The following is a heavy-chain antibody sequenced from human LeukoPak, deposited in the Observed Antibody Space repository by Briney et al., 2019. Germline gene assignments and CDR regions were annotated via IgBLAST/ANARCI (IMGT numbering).Heavy chain of an antibody. CDR2: IIPIFGTA. CDR3: ARGSALYSSSWYEY. D-gene: IGHD6-13*01. CDR1: GGTFSSYA. V-gene: IGHV1-69*05. Sequence: ASVKVSCKASGGTFSSYAISWVRQAPGQGLEWMGGIIPIFGTANYAQKFQGRVTITTDESTSTAYMELSSLRSEDTAVYYCARGSALYSSSWYEYWGQGTLVTVSS. J-gene: IGHJ4*02.